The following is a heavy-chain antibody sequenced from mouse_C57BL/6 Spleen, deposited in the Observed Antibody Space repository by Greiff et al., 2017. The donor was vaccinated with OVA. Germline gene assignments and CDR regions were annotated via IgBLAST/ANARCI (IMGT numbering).Heavy chain of an antibody. V-gene: IGHV5-6*01. Sequence: EVMLVESGGDLVKPGGSLKLSCAASGFTFSSYGMSWVRQTPDKRLEWVATISSGGSYTYYPDSVKGRFTISRDNAKNTLYLQMSRLKSEDTAMYYCARGSIYDFDVWGTGTTVTVSS. CDR2: ISSGGSYT. D-gene: IGHD1-1*01. CDR1: GFTFSSYG. CDR3: ARGSIYDFDV. J-gene: IGHJ1*03.